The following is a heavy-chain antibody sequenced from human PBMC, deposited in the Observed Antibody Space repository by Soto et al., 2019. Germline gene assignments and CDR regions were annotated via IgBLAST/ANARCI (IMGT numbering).Heavy chain of an antibody. CDR1: GGSISSYY. CDR2: IYYSGST. V-gene: IGHV4-59*08. D-gene: IGHD1-26*01. J-gene: IGHJ4*02. CDR3: ARRYRALFDY. Sequence: PSETLSLTCTVSGGSISSYYWSWIRQPPGKGLEWIGYIYYSGSTNYNPSLKSRVTISVDTSKNQFSLKLSSVTAADTAVYYCARRYRALFDYWGQGTLVIVSS.